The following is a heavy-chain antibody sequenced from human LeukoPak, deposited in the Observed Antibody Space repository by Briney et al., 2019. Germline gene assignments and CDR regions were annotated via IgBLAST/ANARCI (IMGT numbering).Heavy chain of an antibody. J-gene: IGHJ4*02. CDR2: IYWDDDK. Sequence: SGPTLVNPTQTLTLTCTFSGFSLSTSGVGVGWIRQPPGKALEWLALIYWDDDKRYSPSLKSRLTITKDTSKNQVVLTMTNMDPVDTATYYCAHVNYYGSGSYNNPTSFHGHFDYWGQGTLVTVSS. V-gene: IGHV2-5*02. CDR1: GFSLSTSGVG. D-gene: IGHD3-10*01. CDR3: AHVNYYGSGSYNNPTSFHGHFDY.